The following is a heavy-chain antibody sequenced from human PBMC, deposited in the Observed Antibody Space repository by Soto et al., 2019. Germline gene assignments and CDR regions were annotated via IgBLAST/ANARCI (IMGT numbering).Heavy chain of an antibody. V-gene: IGHV1-2*04. CDR3: ARVSHSSGWYDYCGMDV. D-gene: IGHD6-19*01. CDR1: GYTFTGYY. Sequence: ASVKVSCKASGYTFTGYYMHWVRQAPGQGLEWMGCINPNSGGTNYAQKFQGWVTMTRDTSISTAYMELSRLRSDDTAVYYCARVSHSSGWYDYCGMDVWGQGTTVTVSS. J-gene: IGHJ6*02. CDR2: INPNSGGT.